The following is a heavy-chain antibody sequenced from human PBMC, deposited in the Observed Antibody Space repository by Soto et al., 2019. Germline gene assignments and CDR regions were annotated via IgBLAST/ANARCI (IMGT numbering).Heavy chain of an antibody. Sequence: QTGGSLRLSCAASGFTFSSYAMSWVRQAPGKGLEWVSAISGSGGSTYYADSVKGRFTISRDNAKNTLYLQMNSLRAEDTAVYYCAKLGQLDRVHGWFDPWGQGTLVTVSS. V-gene: IGHV3-23*01. CDR2: ISGSGGST. J-gene: IGHJ5*02. CDR1: GFTFSSYA. CDR3: AKLGQLDRVHGWFDP. D-gene: IGHD6-6*01.